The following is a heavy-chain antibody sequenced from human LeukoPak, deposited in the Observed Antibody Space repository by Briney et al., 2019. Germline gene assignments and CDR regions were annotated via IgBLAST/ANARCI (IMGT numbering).Heavy chain of an antibody. D-gene: IGHD3-3*02. CDR3: ARGPASFRNAMDV. J-gene: IGHJ6*02. CDR2: INSDGSST. V-gene: IGHV3-74*01. Sequence: GGSLRLSCAASGFTVSSYWMHWVRQAPGKGLVWVSRINSDGSSTNYADSVKGRFTISRDNAKNTVHLQMNSLRAEDTAVYYCARGPASFRNAMDVWGQGTTVTVSS. CDR1: GFTVSSYW.